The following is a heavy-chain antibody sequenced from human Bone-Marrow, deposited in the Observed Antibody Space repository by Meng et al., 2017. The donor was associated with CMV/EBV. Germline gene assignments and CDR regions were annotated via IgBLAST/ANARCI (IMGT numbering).Heavy chain of an antibody. D-gene: IGHD3-3*01. Sequence: GESLKISCAASGFIFRSYAMHWVRQAPGKGLEWVSAISGSGGSTYYADSVKGRFTISRDNSKNTLYLQMNSLRAEDTAVYYCAKDLRGYDFSEFDYWGQGTLVTVYS. J-gene: IGHJ4*02. CDR2: ISGSGGST. V-gene: IGHV3-23*01. CDR3: AKDLRGYDFSEFDY. CDR1: GFIFRSYA.